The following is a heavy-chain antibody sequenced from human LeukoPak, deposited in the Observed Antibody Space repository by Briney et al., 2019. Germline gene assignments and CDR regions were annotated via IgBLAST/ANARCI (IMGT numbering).Heavy chain of an antibody. CDR3: AKSGDYRFDP. D-gene: IGHD3-10*01. V-gene: IGHV6-1*01. Sequence: SQTLSLTCAISGDSVSSNSAAWNWIRQSPSRGLEWLGKTYYRSKWYNDYAVSVKSRITVNPDTSKNQFSLQLNSVTPEDAAVYYCAKSGDYRFDPWGQGTLVTVSS. CDR2: TYYRSKWYN. J-gene: IGHJ5*02. CDR1: GDSVSSNSAA.